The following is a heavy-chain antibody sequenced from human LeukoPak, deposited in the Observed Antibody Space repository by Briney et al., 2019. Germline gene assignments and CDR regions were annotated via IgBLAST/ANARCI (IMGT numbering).Heavy chain of an antibody. V-gene: IGHV1-2*02. D-gene: IGHD6-13*01. Sequence: ASVKVSCKASGYTFTGYYMHWVRQAPGQGLEWMGWISPNSGGTNYAQQFQGRVTMTRDTSISSAYMELSRLRSDDTAVYYCAREAIAAGVNIHPSDYWGQGTLVTVS. CDR1: GYTFTGYY. CDR2: ISPNSGGT. J-gene: IGHJ4*02. CDR3: AREAIAAGVNIHPSDY.